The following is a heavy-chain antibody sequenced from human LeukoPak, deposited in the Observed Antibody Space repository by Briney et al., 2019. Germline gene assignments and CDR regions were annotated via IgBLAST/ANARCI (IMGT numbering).Heavy chain of an antibody. CDR2: ISGSGGST. Sequence: PGGSLRLSCAASGFTFSSYGMSWVRQAPGKGLEWVSAISGSGGSTYYADSVKGRFTISRDNSKNTLYLQMNSLRAEDTAVYYCAKSPSSGWLRLSSFDYWGQGTLVTVSS. V-gene: IGHV3-23*01. CDR1: GFTFSSYG. CDR3: AKSPSSGWLRLSSFDY. J-gene: IGHJ4*02. D-gene: IGHD5-12*01.